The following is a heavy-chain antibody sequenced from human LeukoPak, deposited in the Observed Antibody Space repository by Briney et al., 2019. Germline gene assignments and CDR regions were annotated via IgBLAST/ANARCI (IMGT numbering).Heavy chain of an antibody. CDR2: ISAYNGNT. V-gene: IGHV1-18*01. Sequence: ASVKVSCKASGYTFTSYGISWVRQAPGQGLEWMGWISAYNGNTNYAQKLQGRVTMTTDTSTSTAYMEPRSLRSDDTAVYYCARGSGYYDILTAQLGNDYWGQGTLVTVSS. CDR3: ARGSGYYDILTAQLGNDY. J-gene: IGHJ4*02. D-gene: IGHD3-9*01. CDR1: GYTFTSYG.